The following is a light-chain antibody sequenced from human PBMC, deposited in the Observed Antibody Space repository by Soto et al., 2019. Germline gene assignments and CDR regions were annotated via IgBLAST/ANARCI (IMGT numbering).Light chain of an antibody. J-gene: IGKJ2*01. CDR3: QQRSNWPLT. V-gene: IGKV3-11*01. CDR2: DAS. Sequence: EIVLTQSPATLSLSPGERATLSCRASQGVSTYLAWYQQKPGQAPRLLIYDASNRATGIPARFSGSGSGTDFTLTISSLEPEDFAVYYCQQRSNWPLTFGQGTKLDIK. CDR1: QGVSTY.